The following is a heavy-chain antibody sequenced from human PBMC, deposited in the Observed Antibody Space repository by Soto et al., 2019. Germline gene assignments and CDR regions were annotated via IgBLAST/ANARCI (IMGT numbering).Heavy chain of an antibody. J-gene: IGHJ4*02. CDR2: ISRSSSTI. D-gene: IGHD1-26*01. V-gene: IGHV3-48*02. CDR3: ARVAGATLADY. CDR1: GFTFSSYS. Sequence: EVQLVESGGGLVQPGGSLRLSCAASGFTFSSYSMNWVRQAPGKGLEWVSYISRSSSTIYYADSVKGRFTISRDNAKNSLYLPMNSLRDEDTAVYYCARVAGATLADYWGQGTLVTVSS.